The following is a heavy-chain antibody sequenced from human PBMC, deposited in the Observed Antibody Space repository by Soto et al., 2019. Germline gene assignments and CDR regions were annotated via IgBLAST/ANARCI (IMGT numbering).Heavy chain of an antibody. CDR2: IWHDGSQK. CDR1: GFTFSDYG. Sequence: QVQLVESGGGVVQPERSLRLSCVATGFTFSDYGIHWVRQAPGRGLEWVAVIWHDGSQKYLADSVRGRFTISRDNSKNTFYLQMNSLRAEDTAVYYCEGRDDPFHVWGQGTMVTVSS. V-gene: IGHV3-33*01. CDR3: EGRDDPFHV. J-gene: IGHJ3*01.